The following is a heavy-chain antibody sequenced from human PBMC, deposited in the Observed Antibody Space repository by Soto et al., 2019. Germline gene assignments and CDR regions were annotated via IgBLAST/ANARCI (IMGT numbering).Heavy chain of an antibody. Sequence: SETLSLTCVVSGGSIRSTNWWAWVRQTPGKGLEWIGEVYHNGTSNYNPSLKGRATISVDRSKDQVSLRLNSVIDADTAVYYCARDLDRYCSVTSCHAMDVWGQGAPVTVSS. V-gene: IGHV4-4*02. CDR3: ARDLDRYCSVTSCHAMDV. D-gene: IGHD2-15*01. CDR2: VYHNGTS. CDR1: GGSIRSTNW. J-gene: IGHJ6*02.